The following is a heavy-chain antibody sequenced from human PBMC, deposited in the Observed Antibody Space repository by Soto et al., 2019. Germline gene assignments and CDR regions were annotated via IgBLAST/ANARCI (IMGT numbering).Heavy chain of an antibody. V-gene: IGHV4-31*03. CDR2: IYYSGST. J-gene: IGHJ4*02. D-gene: IGHD5-18*01. CDR1: GGSISSGGYY. CDR3: ARAGGYSYGYVGPLDY. Sequence: SETLSLTCTVSGGSISSGGYYWSWIRQHPGKGLEWIGYIYYSGSTYYNPSLKSRVTISVDTSKNQFSLKLSSVTAADTAVYYCARAGGYSYGYVGPLDYWGQGTLVTVSS.